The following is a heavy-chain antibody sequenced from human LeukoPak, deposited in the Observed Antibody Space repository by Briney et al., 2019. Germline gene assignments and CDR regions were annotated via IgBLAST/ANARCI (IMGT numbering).Heavy chain of an antibody. CDR2: IGGSASGT. CDR1: GFTFSSYT. Sequence: TGGSLRLSCAASGFTFSSYTMSWVPHAPGKGREWVSTIGGSASGTFYSDSVKGRFTISRDNSKNALYLQMNSLRAEDTAVYYCAKGGDGSYYSRADCWGQGALVTVSS. D-gene: IGHD2-15*01. V-gene: IGHV3-23*01. J-gene: IGHJ4*02. CDR3: AKGGDGSYYSRADC.